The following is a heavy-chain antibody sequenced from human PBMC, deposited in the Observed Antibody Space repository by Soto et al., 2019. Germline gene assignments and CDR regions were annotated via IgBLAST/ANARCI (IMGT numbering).Heavy chain of an antibody. D-gene: IGHD3-16*01. V-gene: IGHV4-4*02. Sequence: SETLSLTCDVSSVSITSSNWWTWVRQPPVKGLEWLGKISHSGTVNYNATLRSRVTISVDKPKNQLSLKLMSVTAADTAVYYCARDYDGFDYWGPGILVTVSS. J-gene: IGHJ4*02. CDR2: ISHSGTV. CDR1: SVSITSSNW. CDR3: ARDYDGFDY.